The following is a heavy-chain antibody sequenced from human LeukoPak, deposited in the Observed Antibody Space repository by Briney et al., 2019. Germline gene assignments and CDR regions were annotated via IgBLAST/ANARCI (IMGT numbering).Heavy chain of an antibody. CDR2: ISAYNGNT. CDR1: GYTFTSYG. CDR3: ARDLARVIPAATTFDY. J-gene: IGHJ4*02. D-gene: IGHD2-2*01. Sequence: ASVKVSCKASGYTFTSYGISWVRQAPGQGLEWMGWISAYNGNTNYTQKLQDRVTMTTDTSTSTAYMELRSLRSDDTAVYYCARDLARVIPAATTFDYWGQETLVTVSS. V-gene: IGHV1-18*01.